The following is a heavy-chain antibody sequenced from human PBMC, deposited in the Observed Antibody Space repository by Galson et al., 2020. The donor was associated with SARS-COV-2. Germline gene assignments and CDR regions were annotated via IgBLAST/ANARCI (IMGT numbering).Heavy chain of an antibody. CDR1: GFTFSYYA. J-gene: IGHJ4*02. CDR2: ISYDGSNK. CDR3: ARDRRPDITMVRDLVY. D-gene: IGHD3-10*01. V-gene: IGHV3-30-3*01. Sequence: AGGSLRLSCAASGFTFSYYAMHWVRQAPGKGLEWVAVISYDGSNKYYAASVKGRFTISRDNSKNTLYLQMNSLRAEDTAVYYCARDRRPDITMVRDLVYWGQGTLVTVSS.